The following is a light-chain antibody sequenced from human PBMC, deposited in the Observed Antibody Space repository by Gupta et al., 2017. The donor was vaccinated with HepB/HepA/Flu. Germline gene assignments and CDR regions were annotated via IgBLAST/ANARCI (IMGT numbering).Light chain of an antibody. V-gene: IGKV3-11*01. CDR3: QQRGNWPFT. J-gene: IGKJ3*01. CDR1: QSVNSY. CDR2: DAS. Sequence: EIVLTQSPATLSLSPGERATISCRASQSVNSYLAWYLQKPGQAPRLLIYDASNRATGIPARFSGSGSGTDFTLTISCLEPEDFAVYYCQQRGNWPFTFGPGTKVDI.